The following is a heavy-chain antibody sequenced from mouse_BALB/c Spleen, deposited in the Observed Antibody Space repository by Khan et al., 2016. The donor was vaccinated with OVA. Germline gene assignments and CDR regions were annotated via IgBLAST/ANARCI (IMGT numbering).Heavy chain of an antibody. CDR1: GYSFTSYY. V-gene: IGHV1S135*01. CDR2: VDPFNGGT. J-gene: IGHJ3*01. CDR3: TRHGYVAGFAY. Sequence: EVQLQESGPELMKPGASVKISCKASGYSFTSYYIHWVKQSHGKSLEWIGYVDPFNGGTSYNQKFKGKATLNVDQSSSTAYMHLSSLTSEDSAVYYYTRHGYVAGFAYWGQGTLVTVSA.